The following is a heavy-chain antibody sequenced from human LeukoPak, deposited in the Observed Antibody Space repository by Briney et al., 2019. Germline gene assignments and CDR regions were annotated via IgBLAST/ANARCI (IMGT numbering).Heavy chain of an antibody. CDR1: GYTFTSYG. V-gene: IGHV1-18*01. CDR3: ARDNCSGGSCYYYYGMDV. Sequence: ASVKVSCKASGYTFTSYGISWVRQAPGQGLEWMGWISAHNGNTNYAQKLQGRVTMTTDTSTSTAYMELRSLRSDDAAVYYCARDNCSGGSCYYYYGMDVWGQGTTVTVSS. D-gene: IGHD2-15*01. J-gene: IGHJ6*02. CDR2: ISAHNGNT.